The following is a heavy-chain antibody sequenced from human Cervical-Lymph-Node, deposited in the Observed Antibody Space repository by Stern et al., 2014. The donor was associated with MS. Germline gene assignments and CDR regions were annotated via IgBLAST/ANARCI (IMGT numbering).Heavy chain of an antibody. Sequence: QVQLVQSGAEVKKPGASVKVSCKASGYTFTGYYMHWVRQAPGQGLEWMGWINPNSGGTNYAQKFQGWVTMTRDTSISTAYMELSRLRSDDTAVYYCARSFLTGSDYYYGMDVWGQGTTVTVSS. CDR2: INPNSGGT. V-gene: IGHV1-2*04. CDR3: ARSFLTGSDYYYGMDV. CDR1: GYTFTGYY. D-gene: IGHD1-14*01. J-gene: IGHJ6*02.